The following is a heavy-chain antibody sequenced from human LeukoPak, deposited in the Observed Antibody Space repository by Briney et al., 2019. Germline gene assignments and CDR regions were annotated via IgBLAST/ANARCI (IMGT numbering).Heavy chain of an antibody. CDR2: TYPGDSDT. Sequence: GESLKISCKGSGYSFTSYWIGWVRQMPGKGLEWMGITYPGDSDTRYSPSFQGQVTISADKSISTAYLQWSSLKASDTAMYYCATSFLGELSSFDYWGQGTLVTVSS. CDR3: ATSFLGELSSFDY. J-gene: IGHJ4*02. D-gene: IGHD3-16*02. V-gene: IGHV5-51*01. CDR1: GYSFTSYW.